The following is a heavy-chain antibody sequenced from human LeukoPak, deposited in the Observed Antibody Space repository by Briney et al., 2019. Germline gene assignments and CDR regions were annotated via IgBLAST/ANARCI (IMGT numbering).Heavy chain of an antibody. CDR1: GGSFSGYY. D-gene: IGHD2-2*02. CDR2: INHSGST. V-gene: IGHV4-34*01. Sequence: PSETLSLTCAVYGGSFSGYYWSWIRQPPGKGLEWIGEINHSGSTNYNPSLKSRVTISVDMSKNQFSLKLSSVTAADTAVYYCARRSALYGWFDPWGQGTLVTVSS. CDR3: ARRSALYGWFDP. J-gene: IGHJ5*02.